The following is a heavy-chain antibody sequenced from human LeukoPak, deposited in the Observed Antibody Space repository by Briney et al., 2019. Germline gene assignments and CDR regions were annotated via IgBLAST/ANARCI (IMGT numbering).Heavy chain of an antibody. D-gene: IGHD5-24*01. V-gene: IGHV4-59*01. CDR1: GGSISSYY. Sequence: PSETLSLTCTVSGGSISSYYWSWIRQPPGKGLEWIGCIYYSGSTNYNPSLKSRVTISVDTSMNQFSLKLSSVTAADTAVYYCARQLNYIGFDYWGQGTLVTVSS. CDR3: ARQLNYIGFDY. J-gene: IGHJ4*02. CDR2: IYYSGST.